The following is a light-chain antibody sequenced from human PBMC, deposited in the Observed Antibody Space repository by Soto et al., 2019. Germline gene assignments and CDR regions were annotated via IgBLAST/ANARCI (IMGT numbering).Light chain of an antibody. Sequence: QSVLTQPASVSGSPGQSITISCTGTSSDVRRYNLVSWYQQRPGKAPKLIIYEVTKRPSGVSNRFSGSKSGNTASLTISGLQAEDEADYYCCSFAGSSTPYVFGTGTQLTVL. CDR1: SSDVRRYNL. CDR3: CSFAGSSTPYV. J-gene: IGLJ1*01. V-gene: IGLV2-23*02. CDR2: EVT.